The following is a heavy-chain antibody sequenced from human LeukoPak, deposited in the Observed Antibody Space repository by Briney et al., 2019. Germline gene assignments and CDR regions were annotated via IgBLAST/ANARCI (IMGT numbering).Heavy chain of an antibody. CDR1: GGSISSSSYY. J-gene: IGHJ4*02. CDR3: ARQGLVYYDSSGHVDY. CDR2: IYYSGST. V-gene: IGHV4-39*01. D-gene: IGHD3-22*01. Sequence: SETLSLTCTVSGGSISSSSYYWGWIRQPPGKGLAWIGSIYYSGSTYYNPSLKSRVTISVDTSKNQFSLKLSSVTAADTAVYYCARQGLVYYDSSGHVDYWGQGTLVTVSS.